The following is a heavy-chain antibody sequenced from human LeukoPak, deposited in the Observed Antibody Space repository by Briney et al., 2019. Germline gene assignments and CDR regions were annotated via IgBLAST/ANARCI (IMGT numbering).Heavy chain of an antibody. CDR3: ARVGSGRQLEF. CDR1: GDSVSSNSAA. Sequence: SQTLSLTCAISGDSVSSNSAAWNWFRQSPSRGLEWLGRTYYRSKWYSDYAVNVKSRITINPDTSKNQFSLQLNSVTPEDSAVYYCARVGSGRQLEFWGQGTLVTVSS. D-gene: IGHD6-19*01. J-gene: IGHJ4*02. V-gene: IGHV6-1*01. CDR2: TYYRSKWYS.